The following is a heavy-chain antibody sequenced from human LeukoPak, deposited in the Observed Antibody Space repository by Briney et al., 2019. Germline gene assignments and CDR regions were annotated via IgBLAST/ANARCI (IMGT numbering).Heavy chain of an antibody. V-gene: IGHV1-69*05. CDR3: ARVHNDFWSGLNWFDP. D-gene: IGHD3-3*01. CDR2: IIPIFGTA. J-gene: IGHJ5*02. CDR1: GGTFSSYA. Sequence: SVKVSCKASGGTFSSYAISWVRQAPGQGLEWMGGIIPIFGTANYAQKFQGRVTITTDESTSTAYTELSSLRSKDTAVYYCARVHNDFWSGLNWFDPWGQGTLVTVSS.